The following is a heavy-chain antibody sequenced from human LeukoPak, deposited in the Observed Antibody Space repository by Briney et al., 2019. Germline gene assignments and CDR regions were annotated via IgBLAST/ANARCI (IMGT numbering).Heavy chain of an antibody. CDR2: INPNSGGT. V-gene: IGHV1-2*02. D-gene: IGHD3-22*01. J-gene: IGHJ4*02. CDR1: AYTFTVYY. Sequence: GASVKVSCTASAYTFTVYYMHWVRQAPGQGLEWMGWINPNSGGTNYAQKFQGRVTMTRDTSISTAYMELRRLRSDDTAVYYCSISAYYYDSSGYPFDYWGQGTLVTVSS. CDR3: SISAYYYDSSGYPFDY.